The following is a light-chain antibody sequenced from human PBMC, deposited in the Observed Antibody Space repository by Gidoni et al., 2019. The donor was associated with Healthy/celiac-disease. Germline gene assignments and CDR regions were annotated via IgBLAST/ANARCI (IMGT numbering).Light chain of an antibody. CDR2: KDS. V-gene: IGLV3-25*03. CDR1: ALPKQY. CDR3: QSADSSGTYVV. J-gene: IGLJ2*01. Sequence: SYELTQPPSVSVSPGQTARITCPGDALPKQYAYWSQQKPAQAPVLVIYKDSERPSGIPERFSGSSSGTTVTLTISGVQAEDEADYYCQSADSSGTYVVFGGGTKLTVL.